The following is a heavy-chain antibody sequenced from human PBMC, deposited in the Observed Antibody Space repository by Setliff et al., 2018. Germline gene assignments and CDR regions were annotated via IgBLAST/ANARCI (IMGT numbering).Heavy chain of an antibody. CDR3: ARENGYCSGGACYFMFDY. CDR1: GGSINSSTYNSRSYY. CDR2: IYYSGNN. V-gene: IGHV4-39*07. Sequence: PSETLSLTCTVSGGSINSSTYNSRSYYWGWVRQPPGKGLEWIGRIYYSGNNYYNASLKSRLTISVDTSKNQFSLELSSVTAADTAMYYCARENGYCSGGACYFMFDYWGQGTLVTVSS. J-gene: IGHJ4*02. D-gene: IGHD2-15*01.